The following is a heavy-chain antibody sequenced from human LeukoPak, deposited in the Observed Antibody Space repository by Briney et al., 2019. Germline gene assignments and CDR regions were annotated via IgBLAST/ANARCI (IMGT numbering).Heavy chain of an antibody. CDR2: IYYSGST. CDR3: ARGRSIAARPFDY. J-gene: IGHJ4*02. D-gene: IGHD6-6*01. CDR1: GGSFSGYY. Sequence: SETLSLTCAVYGGSFSGYYWSWIRQPPGKGLEWIGYIYYSGSTNYNPSLKSRVTISADTSKNQFSLKLSSVTTADTAVYYCARGRSIAARPFDYWGQGTLVTVSS. V-gene: IGHV4-59*01.